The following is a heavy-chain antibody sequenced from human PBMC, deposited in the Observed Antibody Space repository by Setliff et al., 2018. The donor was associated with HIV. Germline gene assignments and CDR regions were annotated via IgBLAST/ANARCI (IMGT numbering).Heavy chain of an antibody. V-gene: IGHV1-69-2*01. J-gene: IGHJ6*02. CDR1: GFTFTDYY. CDR2: VDPEDDET. CDR3: ARKVGVTTYYYSSGSIKGALDV. D-gene: IGHD3-10*01. Sequence: GASVKVSCKASGFTFTDYYMHWVQQAPGKGLEWVGRVDPEDDETLFAENFQGRVTITADTSTDTAYMELTSLRSEDTAVYYCARKVGVTTYYYSSGSIKGALDVWGQGTKVTVSS.